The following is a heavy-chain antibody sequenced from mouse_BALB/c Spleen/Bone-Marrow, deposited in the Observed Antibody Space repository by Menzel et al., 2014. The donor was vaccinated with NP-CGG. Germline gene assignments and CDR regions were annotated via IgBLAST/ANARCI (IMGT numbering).Heavy chain of an antibody. V-gene: IGHV1-87*01. J-gene: IGHJ2*01. CDR2: IYPGDGDT. CDR3: VRNFSFDY. Sequence: VQLQQSGAELARPGASVKLSCKASGYTFTSYWMQWVKQRPGQGLEWIGAIYPGDGDTGYTQKFKGKATLTADKSSPTAYMQLSSLTSEDSAVYYCVRNFSFDYWGQGTTLTVSS. CDR1: GYTFTSYW.